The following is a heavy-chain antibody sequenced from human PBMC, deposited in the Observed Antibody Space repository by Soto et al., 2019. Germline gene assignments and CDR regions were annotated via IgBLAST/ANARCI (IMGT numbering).Heavy chain of an antibody. D-gene: IGHD4-4*01. J-gene: IGHJ4*02. CDR2: IFSNDEK. V-gene: IGHV2-26*01. Sequence: QVTLKESGPVLVKPTEPLTLTCTVSGFSLSNARMGVSWIRQPPGKALEWLAHIFSNDEKSYSTSLKSSLTIPKHTSQSQVVLTMTNMDPVDTATYYCARIPGGYSNYYVDYWGQGTLVTVSS. CDR1: GFSLSNARMG. CDR3: ARIPGGYSNYYVDY.